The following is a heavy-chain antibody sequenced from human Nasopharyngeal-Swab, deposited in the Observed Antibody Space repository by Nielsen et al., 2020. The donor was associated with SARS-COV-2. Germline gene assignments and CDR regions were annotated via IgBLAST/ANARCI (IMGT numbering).Heavy chain of an antibody. D-gene: IGHD1-26*01. CDR3: AREGIVGATGYYYYYGMDV. CDR1: GGSISSRNW. CDR2: IYHSGST. J-gene: IGHJ6*02. V-gene: IGHV4-4*02. Sequence: SETLSLTCAVSGGSISSRNWWSWVRPPPGKGLEWIGEIYHSGSTNYNPSLQSRVTISVDKSKNQFSLKLSSVTAADTAVYYFAREGIVGATGYYYYYGMDVWGQGTTVTVSS.